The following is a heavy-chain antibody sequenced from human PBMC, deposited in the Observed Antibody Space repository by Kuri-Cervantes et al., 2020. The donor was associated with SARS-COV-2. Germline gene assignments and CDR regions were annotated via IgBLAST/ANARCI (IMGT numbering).Heavy chain of an antibody. D-gene: IGHD3-10*01. V-gene: IGHV4-34*01. J-gene: IGHJ4*02. CDR3: ARDRGTWGFDY. CDR2: INHSGST. CDR1: GGSFSGYY. Sequence: SETLSLTCAVYGGSFSGYYWSWIRQPPGKGLEWIGEINHSGSTNYNPSLKSRVTISVDTSKNQFSLKLSSVTAADTAVYYCARDRGTWGFDYWGQGTLVTVSS.